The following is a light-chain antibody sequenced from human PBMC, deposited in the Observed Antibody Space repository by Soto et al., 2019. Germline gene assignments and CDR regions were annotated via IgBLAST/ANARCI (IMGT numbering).Light chain of an antibody. Sequence: EVVLTQSPGTLSLSPGERATLSCRASQSVSNNYLAWYQQKPGQSPELLIFGSSDRATGIPDRFSGSGSGTDFTLTISSLEPEDFAVYYYQQYGSSPPYTFGQGTKLEIK. CDR1: QSVSNNY. CDR3: QQYGSSPPYT. V-gene: IGKV3-20*01. CDR2: GSS. J-gene: IGKJ2*01.